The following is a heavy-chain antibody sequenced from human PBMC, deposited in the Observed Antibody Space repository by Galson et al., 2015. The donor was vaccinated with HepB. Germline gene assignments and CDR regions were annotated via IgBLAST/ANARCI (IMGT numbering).Heavy chain of an antibody. CDR2: ISYDGSNK. J-gene: IGHJ4*02. V-gene: IGHV3-30*18. CDR3: ANLPAAIGG. Sequence: SLRLSCAASGFTFSRYGMHWVRQAPGKGLEWVAVISYDGSNKYYADSVKGRFTISRDNSKNTLYLQMNSLRAEDTAVHYCANLPAAIGGWGQGTLVTVSS. CDR1: GFTFSRYG. D-gene: IGHD2-2*02.